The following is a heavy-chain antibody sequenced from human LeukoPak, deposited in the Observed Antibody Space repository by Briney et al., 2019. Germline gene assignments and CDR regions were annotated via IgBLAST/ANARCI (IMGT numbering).Heavy chain of an antibody. V-gene: IGHV4-59*08. CDR3: ARHRIRGVMLDY. D-gene: IGHD3-10*01. CDR2: IYYSGST. J-gene: IGHJ4*02. Sequence: GALRLSCAASGFTFSSYAMSWVRQAPGKGLEWIGYIYYSGSTNYNPSLKSRVTISVDTSRNQFSLKLSSVTAADTAVYYCARHRIRGVMLDYWGQGTLVTVSS. CDR1: GFTFSSYA.